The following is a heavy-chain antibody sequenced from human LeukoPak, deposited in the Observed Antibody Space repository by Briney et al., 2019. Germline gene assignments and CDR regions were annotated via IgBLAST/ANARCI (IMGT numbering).Heavy chain of an antibody. D-gene: IGHD2-2*01. V-gene: IGHV1-69*13. Sequence: SVKVSCKASGGTFSSYAISWVRQAPGQGLEWMGGIIPIFGTANYAQKFQGRVTITADESTSTAYMELSSLRSEDTAVYYCARVRVVVPAGAPGHYYYYYYMDVWGKGTTVTISS. CDR1: GGTFSSYA. CDR2: IIPIFGTA. J-gene: IGHJ6*03. CDR3: ARVRVVVPAGAPGHYYYYYYMDV.